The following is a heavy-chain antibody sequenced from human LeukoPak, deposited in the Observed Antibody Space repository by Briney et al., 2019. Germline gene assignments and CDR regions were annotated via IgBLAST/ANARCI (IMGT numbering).Heavy chain of an antibody. V-gene: IGHV1-8*03. J-gene: IGHJ4*02. D-gene: IGHD6-25*01. CDR2: MNPYSGDR. CDR1: RYTSTSFH. CDR3: ARTTSFTASGYDY. Sequence: ASVKVSCKTSRYTSTSFHINWVRQATGQGLEWMGWMNPYSGDRGYAQKFQGRVSITSDTSISTAYMELSSLRSDDTAVYFCARTTSFTASGYDYWGQGTLVTVSS.